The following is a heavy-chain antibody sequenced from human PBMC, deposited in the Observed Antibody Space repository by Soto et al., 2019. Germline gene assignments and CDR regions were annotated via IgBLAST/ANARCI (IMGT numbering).Heavy chain of an antibody. CDR1: GFTFSDYY. J-gene: IGHJ4*02. V-gene: IGHV3-11*01. D-gene: IGHD6-13*01. CDR2: ISSGGTTI. CDR3: ARVSHSSLQDY. Sequence: GGSLRLSCAASGFTFSDYYMSWIRQAPGKGLEWVSYISSGGTTIYYADSVKGRFTISRDNAKNSLYLQMNSLRAEDTAVYYCARVSHSSLQDYWGQGTLVTVSS.